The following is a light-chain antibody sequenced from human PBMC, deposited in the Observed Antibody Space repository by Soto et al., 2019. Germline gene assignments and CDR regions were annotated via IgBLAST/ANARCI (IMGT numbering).Light chain of an antibody. CDR1: QSVSSY. CDR3: QQRSNWPT. J-gene: IGKJ4*01. V-gene: IGKV3-11*01. CDR2: DAS. Sequence: EIVLKQSPATLSLSPGERATLSCRASQSVSSYLAWYQQKPGQAPRLLIYDASNRATGIPARLSGSGSGTDFTLTISSLEPEDFAVYYCQQRSNWPTFGGGTKVEIK.